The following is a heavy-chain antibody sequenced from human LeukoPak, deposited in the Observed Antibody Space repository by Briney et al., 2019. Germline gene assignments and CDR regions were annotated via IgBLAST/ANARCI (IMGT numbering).Heavy chain of an antibody. V-gene: IGHV3-7*01. CDR3: ARHFSTYSYGLDV. CDR1: RFTFSNFW. CDR2: IKPDGSAN. J-gene: IGHJ6*02. D-gene: IGHD3-3*02. Sequence: TGGSLRLSCAASRFTFSNFWMSWVRQAPGKGLEWVASIKPDGSANFYVDSVKGRFTISRDNAENSLYLQMNSLRPEDTAVYYCARHFSTYSYGLDVWGQGTTVTVSS.